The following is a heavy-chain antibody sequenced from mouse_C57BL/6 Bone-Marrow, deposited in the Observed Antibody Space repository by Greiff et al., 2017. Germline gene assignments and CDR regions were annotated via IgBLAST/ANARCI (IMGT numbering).Heavy chain of an antibody. J-gene: IGHJ3*01. D-gene: IGHD1-1*01. Sequence: EVQLQQSGAELVRPGASVKLSCTASGFNIKDYYMHWVKQRPEQGLEWIGRIDPEDGDTEYAPKFQGKATMTADTSSNTAYLQLSSLTSEDTAVYYCTTGGSVYYGSSPWFAYWGQGTLVTVSA. CDR2: IDPEDGDT. CDR1: GFNIKDYY. V-gene: IGHV14-1*01. CDR3: TTGGSVYYGSSPWFAY.